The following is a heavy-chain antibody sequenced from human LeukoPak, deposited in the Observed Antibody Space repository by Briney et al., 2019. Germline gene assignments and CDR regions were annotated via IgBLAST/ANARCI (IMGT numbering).Heavy chain of an antibody. D-gene: IGHD3-10*01. CDR2: INHSGST. CDR1: GGSISSYY. Sequence: ASETLSFTCMVPGGSISSYYWSWIRQPPGKGLEWIGEINHSGSTNYNPSLKSRVTISVDTSKNQFSLKLSSVTAADTAVYYCARGRPVLLWFGEPSNWFDPWGQGTLVTVSS. CDR3: ARGRPVLLWFGEPSNWFDP. V-gene: IGHV4-34*01. J-gene: IGHJ5*02.